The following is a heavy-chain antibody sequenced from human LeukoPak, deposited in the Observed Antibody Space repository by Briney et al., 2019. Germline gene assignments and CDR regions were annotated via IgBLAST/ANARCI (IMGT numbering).Heavy chain of an antibody. V-gene: IGHV3-23*01. D-gene: IGHD2/OR15-2a*01. Sequence: PGGSLRLSCAASGFTFTNYAMGWVRQTPGKGLEWVSSISGSGGTTYYADSVKGRFTISRDNSKNTVYLQVTSLRVEDTALYYCAKAGWVYFYSATFHWADYWGQGTLATVSS. CDR3: AKAGWVYFYSATFHWADY. CDR2: ISGSGGTT. CDR1: GFTFTNYA. J-gene: IGHJ4*02.